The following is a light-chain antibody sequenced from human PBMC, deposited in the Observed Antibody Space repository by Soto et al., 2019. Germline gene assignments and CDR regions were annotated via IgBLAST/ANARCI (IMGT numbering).Light chain of an antibody. CDR2: DAS. CDR1: QDISDY. V-gene: IGKV1-33*01. Sequence: DFQMTQSPSSLSASVGDRVTITCQASQDISDYLNWYQQKPGAAPKLLIYDASNLQAGVPSRFSGSGSGKEFAFAISGLQPEDVATYYCPQCDNSLLTLGGRTKVDIK. CDR3: PQCDNSLLT. J-gene: IGKJ4*01.